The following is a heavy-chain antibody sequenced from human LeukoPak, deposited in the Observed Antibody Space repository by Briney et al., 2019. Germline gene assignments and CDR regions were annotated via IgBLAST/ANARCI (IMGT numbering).Heavy chain of an antibody. CDR3: ARDLTISVGPSWFDP. CDR2: IKQDGSEK. D-gene: IGHD3-3*01. J-gene: IGHJ5*02. CDR1: GFTFSSYW. Sequence: GGSLRLSCAASGFTFSSYWMSWVRQAPGKGREWVANIKQDGSEKYNVDSVKGRFTISRDNAKNSLYLQMNSLRAEDTAVYYCARDLTISVGPSWFDPWGQGTLVTVSS. V-gene: IGHV3-7*01.